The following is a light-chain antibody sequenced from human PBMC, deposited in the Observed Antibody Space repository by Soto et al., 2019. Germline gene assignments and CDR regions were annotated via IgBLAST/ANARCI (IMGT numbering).Light chain of an antibody. Sequence: EIVLTQSPGTLSLSPGERATLSCRASQIIRNNHFAWYQQKPGQPPRLLIHDASLRATGIPDRFSGSGSGTDFTLTISRLEPEDFALYYCQQCSTSPLTFGGGTKVELK. CDR3: QQCSTSPLT. CDR1: QIIRNNH. CDR2: DAS. J-gene: IGKJ4*01. V-gene: IGKV3-20*01.